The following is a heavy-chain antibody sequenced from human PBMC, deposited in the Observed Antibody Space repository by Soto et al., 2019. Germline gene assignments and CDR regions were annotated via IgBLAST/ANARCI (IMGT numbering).Heavy chain of an antibody. CDR3: VNGYSSSWYVWFDY. Sequence: GGSVRLACSASGFTLSQDPMHWVRQAPGKGLEYVSAISSSGGSTYYADSVKGRFTISRDNSKNTLYLQMSSLRVEDTAVYYCVNGYSSSWYVWFDYWVEGA. CDR2: ISSSGGST. D-gene: IGHD6-13*01. J-gene: IGHJ4*02. CDR1: GFTLSQDP. V-gene: IGHV3-64D*06.